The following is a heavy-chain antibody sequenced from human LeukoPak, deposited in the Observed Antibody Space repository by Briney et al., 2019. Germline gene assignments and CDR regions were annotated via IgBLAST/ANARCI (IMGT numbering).Heavy chain of an antibody. Sequence: PGGSLRLSCAASGFTFSSYGMHWVRQPPGKGLEWVAVISYDGSNRYYADSVKGRFTISRDNSKNTLYLQMNSLRGDDTAVYYCAKAPSYSSSWYSPDYWGQGTLVTVSS. V-gene: IGHV3-30*18. D-gene: IGHD6-13*01. J-gene: IGHJ4*02. CDR2: ISYDGSNR. CDR1: GFTFSSYG. CDR3: AKAPSYSSSWYSPDY.